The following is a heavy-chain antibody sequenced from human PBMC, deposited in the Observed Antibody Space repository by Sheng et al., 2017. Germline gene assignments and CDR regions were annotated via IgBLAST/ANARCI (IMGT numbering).Heavy chain of an antibody. CDR3: ATRGDYFNY. CDR2: IYHDGTT. Sequence: QVQLQESGPGLVKPSETLSLTCAVSGYSISTGYYWGWIRQAPGKGLEWIGNIYHDGTTTTNQSLKSRVSLXVDTSNNQFSLKVNSVTAADTAVYYCATRGDYFNYWGQGTLVTVSS. CDR1: GYSISTGYY. J-gene: IGHJ4*02. V-gene: IGHV4-38-2*01.